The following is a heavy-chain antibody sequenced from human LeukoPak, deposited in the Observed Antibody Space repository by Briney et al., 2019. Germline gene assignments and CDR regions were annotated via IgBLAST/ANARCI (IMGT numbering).Heavy chain of an antibody. J-gene: IGHJ3*02. V-gene: IGHV4-30-4*01. Sequence: PSQTLSLTWTVSGGSISSGDYYWSWIRQPPGKGLEWIGYIYYSGSTYYNPSLKSRVTISVDTSKNQFSLKLSSVTAADTAVYYCARPIVKYQSLHAFDIWGQGTMVTVSS. CDR1: GGSISSGDYY. D-gene: IGHD2-2*01. CDR3: ARPIVKYQSLHAFDI. CDR2: IYYSGST.